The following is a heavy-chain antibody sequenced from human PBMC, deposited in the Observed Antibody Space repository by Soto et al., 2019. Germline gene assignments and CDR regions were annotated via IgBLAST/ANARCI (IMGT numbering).Heavy chain of an antibody. Sequence: HWGSLRLSGAASGCTFDDYAMHWVRQAQGKGLEWVSAISGSGGSTYYADSVKGRFTISRDNSKNTLYLQMNSLRAEDTAVYYCAKGLDLYYYDSSGPGLAGAFDIWGQVTMVTVSS. V-gene: IGHV3-23*01. CDR1: GCTFDDYA. J-gene: IGHJ3*02. D-gene: IGHD3-22*01. CDR2: ISGSGGST. CDR3: AKGLDLYYYDSSGPGLAGAFDI.